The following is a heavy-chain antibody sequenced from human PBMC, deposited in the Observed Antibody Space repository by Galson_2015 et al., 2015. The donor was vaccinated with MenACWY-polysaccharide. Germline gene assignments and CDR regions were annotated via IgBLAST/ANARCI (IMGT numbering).Heavy chain of an antibody. V-gene: IGHV3-48*01. CDR2: IRRTGPRI. CDR1: GFTFSNYS. J-gene: IGHJ4*02. D-gene: IGHD2-2*01. CDR3: VRDPHALDF. Sequence: SLRLSCAASGFTFSNYSMNWVRPAPGKGLGWVSYIRRTGPRIYYADSVKGRFTITRDNAKSLLFLQMNSLRADDTAVYYCVRDPHALDFWGQGTLVTVSS.